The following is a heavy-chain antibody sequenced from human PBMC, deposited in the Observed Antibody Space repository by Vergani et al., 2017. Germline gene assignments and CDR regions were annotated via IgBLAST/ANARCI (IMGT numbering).Heavy chain of an antibody. CDR3: AKRNVLAYNWFDP. V-gene: IGHV3-23*01. Sequence: EVQLLESGGGLVQPGGSLRLSCAASGFTFSSYAMSRVRQAPGKGLEWVSAISGSGGSTYYADSGKGRFTISRDNSKNTLYLQMNSLRAEDTAVYYCAKRNVLAYNWFDPWGQGTLVTVSS. J-gene: IGHJ5*02. D-gene: IGHD2-8*01. CDR2: ISGSGGST. CDR1: GFTFSSYA.